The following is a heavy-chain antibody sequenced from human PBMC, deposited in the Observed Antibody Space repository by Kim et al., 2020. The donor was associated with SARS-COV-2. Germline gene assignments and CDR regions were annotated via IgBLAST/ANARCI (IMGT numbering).Heavy chain of an antibody. J-gene: IGHJ4*02. CDR2: ISYDGSNK. Sequence: GGSLRLSCAASGFTFSSYGMHWVRQAPGKGLEWVAVISYDGSNKYYADSVKGRFTISRDNSKNTLYLQMNSLIAEDTAVYYCAKDKQLVPGFGSLADYWGQGTLVTVSS. CDR3: AKDKQLVPGFGSLADY. V-gene: IGHV3-30*18. CDR1: GFTFSSYG. D-gene: IGHD6-6*01.